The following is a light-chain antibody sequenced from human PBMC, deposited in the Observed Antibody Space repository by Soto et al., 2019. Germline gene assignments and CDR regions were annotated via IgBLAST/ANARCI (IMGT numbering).Light chain of an antibody. CDR3: QQANSFPVT. J-gene: IGKJ3*01. CDR2: GAS. Sequence: DIQMTQSPSSVPASVGDRVTITCRASQDVSSWLVWYQQKPGKAPKLLIYGASSLQSGVPSRFSGSGSGTDFTLTISSLQLEDFATYYCQQANSFPVTFGPGTTVDMK. CDR1: QDVSSW. V-gene: IGKV1D-12*01.